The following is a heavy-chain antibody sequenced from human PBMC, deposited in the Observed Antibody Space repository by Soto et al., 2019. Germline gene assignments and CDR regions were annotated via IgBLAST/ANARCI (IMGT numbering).Heavy chain of an antibody. CDR2: AYYSEST. CDR3: ARHRNWKADY. D-gene: IGHD1-1*01. V-gene: IGHV4-39*01. J-gene: IGHJ4*02. CDR1: GDSIRSSIYQ. Sequence: SETLSLTCIVSGDSIRSSIYQWGWIRQPPGRGLEWIGSAYYSESTYYNPSLKSRVTISVDTSKNQFSLRVNYVTAAETAVYYCARHRNWKADYWGQGTLVTVYS.